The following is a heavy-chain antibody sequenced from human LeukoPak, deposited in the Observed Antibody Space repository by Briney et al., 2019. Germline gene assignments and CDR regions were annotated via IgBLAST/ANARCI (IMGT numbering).Heavy chain of an antibody. D-gene: IGHD3-9*01. Sequence: PSETLSLTCTVSGGSISSSSYYWGWIRQPPGKGLEWIGSIYYSGSTYYNPSLKSRVTISVDTSKNQFSLKLSSVTAADTAVYYCAREAWGYFDWLPPYYFEHWGQGTLVTVSS. J-gene: IGHJ4*02. CDR2: IYYSGST. V-gene: IGHV4-39*01. CDR1: GGSISSSSYY. CDR3: AREAWGYFDWLPPYYFEH.